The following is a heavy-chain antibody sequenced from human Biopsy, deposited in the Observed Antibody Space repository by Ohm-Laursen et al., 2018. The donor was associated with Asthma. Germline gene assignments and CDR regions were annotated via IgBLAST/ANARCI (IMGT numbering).Heavy chain of an antibody. J-gene: IGHJ4*02. CDR3: ARKAGSCISRTCYSLDF. CDR2: INSVLGTT. CDR1: GGTFNTYA. Sequence: ASVKVSCKSLGGTFNTYAIGWARQAPGQGLEWMGGINSVLGTTTYPQKFQDRVTITADDSTSTVYMELSSLRSEDTAVYYCARKAGSCISRTCYSLDFWGQGTLVTVSS. V-gene: IGHV1-69*13. D-gene: IGHD2-2*01.